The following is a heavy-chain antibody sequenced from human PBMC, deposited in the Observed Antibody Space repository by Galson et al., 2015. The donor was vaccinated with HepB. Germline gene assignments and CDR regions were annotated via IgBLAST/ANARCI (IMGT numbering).Heavy chain of an antibody. V-gene: IGHV1-2*04. D-gene: IGHD3/OR15-3a*01. CDR2: INPKSGVT. CDR3: ARDGTVTTRPYYYSGMGI. CDR1: GYTFTDYY. Sequence: SVKVSCKASGYTFTDYYIHWVRQAPEQGLEWMGWINPKSGVTNFAQKFQGWIAMTRDTSISTAYLELSRLKSADTAVYSCARDGTVTTRPYYYSGMGIWGQGTSITVSS. J-gene: IGHJ6*02.